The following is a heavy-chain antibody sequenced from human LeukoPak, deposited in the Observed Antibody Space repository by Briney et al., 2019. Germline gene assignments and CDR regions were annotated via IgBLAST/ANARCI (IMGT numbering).Heavy chain of an antibody. J-gene: IGHJ4*02. CDR3: ADPGVGY. D-gene: IGHD2-8*01. V-gene: IGHV3-7*01. Sequence: GGSLRLCCAAYGFTFSKYWMSWVRQAPGKGLEWVANIKQNGSGIAYVDSVEGRFIISRDDAQNSLYLEMNSLRVEDTAVYYCADPGVGYWGQGTLVTVSS. CDR1: GFTFSKYW. CDR2: IKQNGSGI.